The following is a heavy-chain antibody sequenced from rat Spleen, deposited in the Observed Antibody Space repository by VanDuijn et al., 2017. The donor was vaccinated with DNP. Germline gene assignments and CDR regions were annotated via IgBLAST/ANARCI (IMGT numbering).Heavy chain of an antibody. CDR2: ISSDGST. Sequence: QVQLKESGPGLVQPSQTLSLTCPVPGFSLTSYTVSWVRQPPGKGLEWIAAISSDGSTYYNSALKSRLSISRDTSKSQVFLKMNSLQTEDTAMYFCARFSVMVPFDYWGQGVMVTVSS. D-gene: IGHD1-12*02. CDR1: GFSLTSYT. CDR3: ARFSVMVPFDY. J-gene: IGHJ2*01. V-gene: IGHV2-6*01.